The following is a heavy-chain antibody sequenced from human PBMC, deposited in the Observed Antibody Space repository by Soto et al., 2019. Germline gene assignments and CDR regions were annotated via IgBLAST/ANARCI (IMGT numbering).Heavy chain of an antibody. CDR3: ARGVPGGFSLSDY. J-gene: IGHJ4*02. Sequence: SVKVSCKASGGTFSSYTISWVRQAPGQGLEWMGRIIPILGIANYAQKFQGRVTITADKSTSTAYMELSSLRSEDTAVYYCARGVPGGFSLSDYWGQGTLVTVSS. V-gene: IGHV1-69*02. CDR1: GGTFSSYT. CDR2: IIPILGIA. D-gene: IGHD3-16*01.